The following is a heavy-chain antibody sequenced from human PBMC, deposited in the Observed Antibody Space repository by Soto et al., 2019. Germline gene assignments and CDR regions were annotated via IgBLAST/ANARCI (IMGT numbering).Heavy chain of an antibody. Sequence: GSLRLSFEASGFTFNTYSMHWVRQPPGKELEWLAAIWYDGTQKYYADSVKGRFIISRDNSKKTLYLEMNSLRAEDTAVYYCARAGGTTVTGLWHFDSWGQGTLVTV. J-gene: IGHJ4*02. D-gene: IGHD4-17*01. CDR2: IWYDGTQK. CDR3: ARAGGTTVTGLWHFDS. V-gene: IGHV3-33*01. CDR1: GFTFNTYS.